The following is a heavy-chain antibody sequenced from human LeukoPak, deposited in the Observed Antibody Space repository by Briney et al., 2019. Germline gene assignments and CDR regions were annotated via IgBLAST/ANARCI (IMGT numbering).Heavy chain of an antibody. CDR3: ATWSNAWEFDY. Sequence: GGSLRLSCAASGFTFSSSWMTWVRQAPGKWLERVAHINEDGSDKYYVDSVTGRFSISRDNTKNLLYLQMSSLRAEDTAVYYCATWSNAWEFDYWGQGTLVSVSS. CDR2: INEDGSDK. CDR1: GFTFSSSW. D-gene: IGHD1-26*01. J-gene: IGHJ4*02. V-gene: IGHV3-7*05.